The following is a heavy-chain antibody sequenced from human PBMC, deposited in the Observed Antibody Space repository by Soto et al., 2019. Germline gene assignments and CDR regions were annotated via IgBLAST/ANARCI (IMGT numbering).Heavy chain of an antibody. Sequence: GGSLRLSCAASGFTFSSYAMSWVRQAPGQGLEWVSAISGSGGSTYYADSVKGRFTISRDNSKNTLYLQMNSLRAEDTAVYYCAKVPDTNYYDSCGYDAFDIGGQGTMVTVSS. CDR1: GFTFSSYA. D-gene: IGHD3-22*01. CDR3: AKVPDTNYYDSCGYDAFDI. J-gene: IGHJ3*02. CDR2: ISGSGGST. V-gene: IGHV3-23*01.